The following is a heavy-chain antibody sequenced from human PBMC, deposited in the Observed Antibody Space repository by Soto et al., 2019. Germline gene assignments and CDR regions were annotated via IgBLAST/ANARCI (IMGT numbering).Heavy chain of an antibody. CDR2: ISTYNGDT. J-gene: IGHJ6*02. D-gene: IGHD1-26*01. V-gene: IGHV1-18*01. Sequence: GPEVRKPGASVKVSCEASGYTFTTSGISWVRQVPGQGLEWMGWISTYNGDTNSAQNFQGRVLMTADTSTVTAYMELMSLKSDDTAVYYCARQWSWPYYYYGLDVWGQGTTVTVSS. CDR3: ARQWSWPYYYYGLDV. CDR1: GYTFTTSG.